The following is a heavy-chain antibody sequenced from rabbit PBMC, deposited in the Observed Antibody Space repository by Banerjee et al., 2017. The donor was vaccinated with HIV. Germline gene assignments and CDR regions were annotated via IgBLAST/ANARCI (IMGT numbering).Heavy chain of an antibody. Sequence: QEQLEESGGDLVKPEGSLTLTCTASGFSFSSSYWICWVRQAPGKGPEWIACIYAGSSGSTSYANWAKGRFTISKTSSTTVTLQMTSLTAADTASYFCARLYAGYAGYAYFNLWGPGTLVTVS. CDR2: IYAGSSGST. CDR1: GFSFSSSYW. J-gene: IGHJ4*01. CDR3: ARLYAGYAGYAYFNL. V-gene: IGHV1S45*01. D-gene: IGHD7-1*01.